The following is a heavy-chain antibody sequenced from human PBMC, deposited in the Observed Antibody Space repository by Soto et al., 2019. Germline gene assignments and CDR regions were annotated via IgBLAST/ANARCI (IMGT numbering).Heavy chain of an antibody. J-gene: IGHJ6*02. V-gene: IGHV1-69*05. CDR1: GGTFSSYA. CDR3: ARHVPAAGYYYGMDV. Sequence: QVQLVQSGAEVKKPGSSVKVSCKASGGTFSSYAISWVRQAPGQGLEWMGGIIPILGTANYAQKFQGRVTITQAEATSTAYMELGSLRSEYTAVYDCARHVPAAGYYYGMDVGGQGTTVTVSS. D-gene: IGHD2-2*01. CDR2: IIPILGTA.